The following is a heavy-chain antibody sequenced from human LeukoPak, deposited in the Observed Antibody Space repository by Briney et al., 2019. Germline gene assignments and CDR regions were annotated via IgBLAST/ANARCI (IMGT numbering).Heavy chain of an antibody. V-gene: IGHV1-2*02. J-gene: IGHJ4*02. CDR2: INPNSGGT. CDR3: ARGNRGYCSGGSCYTFGY. D-gene: IGHD2-15*01. Sequence: SVKVSCKASGYTFTGYYMHWVRQAPGQGLEWMGWINPNSGGTNYAQKFQGRVTMTRDTSISTAYMELSRLRSEDTAVYYCARGNRGYCSGGSCYTFGYWGQGTLVTVSS. CDR1: GYTFTGYY.